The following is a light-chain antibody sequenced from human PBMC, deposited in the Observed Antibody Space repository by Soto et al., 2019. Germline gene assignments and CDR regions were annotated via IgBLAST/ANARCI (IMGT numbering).Light chain of an antibody. J-gene: IGLJ2*01. Sequence: QSVLTQPASGSGSPGQSITISCTGTSSDIGAYNFVSWYQQHPGKAPKLMLYDVNIRPSGVSNRFSGSKSGNTASLTISGRQAEDEADYYCTSWTTSTTMIFGGGTKVTVL. CDR1: SSDIGAYNF. CDR3: TSWTTSTTMI. CDR2: DVN. V-gene: IGLV2-14*03.